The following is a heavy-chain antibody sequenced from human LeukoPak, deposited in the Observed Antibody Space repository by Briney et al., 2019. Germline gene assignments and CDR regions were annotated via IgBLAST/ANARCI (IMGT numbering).Heavy chain of an antibody. J-gene: IGHJ4*02. CDR2: INPNSGGT. D-gene: IGHD2-15*01. V-gene: IGHV1-2*02. Sequence: GASVKVSCKASGYTFTGYYMHWVRQAPGQGLEWMGWINPNSGGTNYAQKFQGRVTMTRDTSISTAYMELSRLRSDDTAVYYCARAKVVVAAGIDYWGQGTLVTVSS. CDR3: ARAKVVVAAGIDY. CDR1: GYTFTGYY.